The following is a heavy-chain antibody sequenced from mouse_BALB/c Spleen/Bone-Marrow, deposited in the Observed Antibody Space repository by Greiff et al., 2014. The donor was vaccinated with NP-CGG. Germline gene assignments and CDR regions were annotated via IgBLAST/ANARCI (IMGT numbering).Heavy chain of an antibody. J-gene: IGHJ3*01. CDR3: ARGDWFTY. V-gene: IGHV1-31*01. CDR2: IYPYTGAT. CDR1: GYSFTGYY. Sequence: VQLQQSGPELVKPGTSVKLSCKASGYSFTGYYMHWVKQSHVKSLEWIGCIYPYTGATTYNQNFNVKASLTVDKSSSTAYMELHSLTSEDSAVYYCARGDWFTYWGQGTLVTVSA.